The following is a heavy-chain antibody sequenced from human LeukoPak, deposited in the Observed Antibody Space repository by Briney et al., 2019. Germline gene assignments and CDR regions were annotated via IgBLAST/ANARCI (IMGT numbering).Heavy chain of an antibody. V-gene: IGHV3-30*04. Sequence: QPGGSLRLCCVVSGFTFSSYAMHWVRQAPGKGLEWVAVISYDGSNKFYADSVKGRFTISRDNSKNTLYLQMNSLRAEDTAVYYCARGELAAFDIWGQGTMVTVSS. D-gene: IGHD1-1*01. J-gene: IGHJ3*02. CDR3: ARGELAAFDI. CDR1: GFTFSSYA. CDR2: ISYDGSNK.